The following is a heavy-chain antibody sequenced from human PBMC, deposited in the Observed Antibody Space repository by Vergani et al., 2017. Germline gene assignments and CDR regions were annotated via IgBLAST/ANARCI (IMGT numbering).Heavy chain of an antibody. CDR2: IWYDGSNK. CDR3: AKGQYSSSWYGY. D-gene: IGHD6-13*01. V-gene: IGHV3-33*06. J-gene: IGHJ4*02. CDR1: GFTFSSYG. Sequence: QVQLVESGGGVVQPGRSLRLSCAASGFTFSSYGMHWVRQAPGKGLEWVAVIWYDGSNKYYADSVKGRFTISRDNSKNTLYLQMNSLRAEDTAVYYCAKGQYSSSWYGYWGQGTLVTVSS.